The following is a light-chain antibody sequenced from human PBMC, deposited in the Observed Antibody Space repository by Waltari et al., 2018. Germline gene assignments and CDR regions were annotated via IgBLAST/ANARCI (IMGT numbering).Light chain of an antibody. J-gene: IGKJ2*01. CDR1: QSLTSN. CDR3: QQYNRWPST. Sequence: VMTQSPAILSVSPGDSVTPSCRASQSLTSNLAWSQQNPGQPPRLLIFGASTRATGVSDRFSGSGTTTQFSLTISSLQPEDFAIYFCQQYNRWPSTFGQGTKLDIK. V-gene: IGKV3-15*01. CDR2: GAS.